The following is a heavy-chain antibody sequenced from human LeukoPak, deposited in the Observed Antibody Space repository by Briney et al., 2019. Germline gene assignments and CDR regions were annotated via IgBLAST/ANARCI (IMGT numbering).Heavy chain of an antibody. D-gene: IGHD6-13*01. CDR3: ATGFSAAAGDLDY. V-gene: IGHV4-39*07. CDR1: GGSISSSSYY. J-gene: IGHJ4*02. CDR2: IYYSGST. Sequence: SETLSLTCTVSGGSISSSSYYWGWIRQPPGKGLEWIGSIYYSGSTYYNPSLKSRVTISVDTSKNQFSLKLSSVTAADTAVYYRATGFSAAAGDLDYWGQGTLVTVSS.